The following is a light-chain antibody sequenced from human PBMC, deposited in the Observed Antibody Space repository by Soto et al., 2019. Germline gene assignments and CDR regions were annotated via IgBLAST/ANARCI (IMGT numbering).Light chain of an antibody. CDR1: SSVY. CDR2: EVN. V-gene: IGLV2-8*01. CDR3: SPHAGNNDFV. J-gene: IGLJ1*01. Sequence: QSALTQPPSASGSPGQSVTISCTGTSSVYVSWYQQHPVKAPKLIIYEVNKRPSGVPDRFSGSKSGNTASLTVSGLQAEDEADYYCSPHAGNNDFVFGPGTKVTVL.